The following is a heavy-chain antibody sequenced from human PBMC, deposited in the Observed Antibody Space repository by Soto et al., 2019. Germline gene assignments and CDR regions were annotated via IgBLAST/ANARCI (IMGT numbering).Heavy chain of an antibody. D-gene: IGHD2-2*01. CDR3: AKDQDIVVVPAASDV. Sequence: PGGSLRLSCAASGFTFSSYAMSWVRQAPGKGLEWVSAISGSGGSTYYADSVKGRFTIPRDNSKNTLYLQMNSLRAEDTAVYYCAKDQDIVVVPAASDVWGQGTTVTVSS. J-gene: IGHJ6*02. CDR2: ISGSGGST. V-gene: IGHV3-23*01. CDR1: GFTFSSYA.